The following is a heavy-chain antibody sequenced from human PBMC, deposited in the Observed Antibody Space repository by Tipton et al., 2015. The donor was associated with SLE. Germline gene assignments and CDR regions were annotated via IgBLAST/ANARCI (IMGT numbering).Heavy chain of an antibody. CDR2: IYYSGNT. D-gene: IGHD6-6*01. Sequence: TLSLTCTVSGGSISSSSYYWGWIRQPPGKGLEWIGSIYYSGNTYYNPSLKSRVTISVDTSKNQFSLKLSSVTAADTAVYYCARLQNGYSSSSGLDYWGQGTLGPVPS. J-gene: IGHJ4*02. CDR1: GGSISSSSYY. CDR3: ARLQNGYSSSSGLDY. V-gene: IGHV4-39*01.